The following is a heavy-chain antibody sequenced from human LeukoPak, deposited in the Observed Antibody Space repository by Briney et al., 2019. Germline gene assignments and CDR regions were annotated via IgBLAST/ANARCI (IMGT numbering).Heavy chain of an antibody. J-gene: IGHJ4*02. CDR2: IKQDGSET. V-gene: IGHV3-7*01. CDR1: GFTFSNYR. D-gene: IGHD2-15*01. Sequence: PGGSLRLSCAASGFTFSNYRMSWVRQAPGKGLEWVANIKQDGSETHYVDSVRGRFIVSRGNAVFLQMNSLGVEDTAIYYCARDFAAAVGWGQGTLVTVSS. CDR3: ARDFAAAVG.